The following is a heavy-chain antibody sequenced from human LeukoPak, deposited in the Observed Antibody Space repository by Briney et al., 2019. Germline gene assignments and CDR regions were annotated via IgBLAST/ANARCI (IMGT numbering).Heavy chain of an antibody. D-gene: IGHD4-23*01. CDR2: IYYSGST. V-gene: IGHV4-34*01. CDR1: GGSFSGYY. CDR3: ARVNSQYYYYYYMDV. Sequence: SETLSLTCAVYGGSFSGYYWGWIRQPPGKGLEWIGSIYYSGSTYYNPSLKSRVTISVDTSKNQFSLKLSSVTAADTAVYYCARVNSQYYYYYYMDVWGKGTTVTVSS. J-gene: IGHJ6*03.